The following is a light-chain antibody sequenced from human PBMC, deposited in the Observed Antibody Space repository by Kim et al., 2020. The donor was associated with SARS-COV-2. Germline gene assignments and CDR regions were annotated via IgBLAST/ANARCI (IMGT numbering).Light chain of an antibody. V-gene: IGKV3-11*01. J-gene: IGKJ4*01. CDR1: QSVSRY. CDR3: QQRSDWRLT. CDR2: DAS. Sequence: LSPGERAPRSGRASQSVSRYLGWYQQKPGQAPRLLIYDASNRATGTPARFSGSGSGTDFTLTISNLEPEDFAVYYCQQRSDWRLTFGGGTKVDIK.